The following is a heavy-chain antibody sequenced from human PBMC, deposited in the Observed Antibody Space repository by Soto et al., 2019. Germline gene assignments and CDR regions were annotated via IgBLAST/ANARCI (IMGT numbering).Heavy chain of an antibody. CDR2: IIPIFGTA. CDR3: ARDSLGMVPRYYGMDV. CDR1: GGTFSSYA. J-gene: IGHJ6*02. V-gene: IGHV1-69*05. Sequence: QVQLVQSGAEVKKPGSSVKVSCKASGGTFSSYAISWVRQAPGQGLEWMGGIIPIFGTANYAQKFQGRVTITXAEXTXKAYMELSSLRSEDTAVYYCARDSLGMVPRYYGMDVWGQGTTVTVSS. D-gene: IGHD7-27*01.